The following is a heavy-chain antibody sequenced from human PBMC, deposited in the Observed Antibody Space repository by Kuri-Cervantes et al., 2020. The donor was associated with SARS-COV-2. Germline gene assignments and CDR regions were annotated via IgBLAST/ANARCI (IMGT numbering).Heavy chain of an antibody. CDR2: ISIRSDVT. CDR3: ARGAVAGTLYYYYYGMDV. V-gene: IGHV3-23*01. CDR1: RFSFGSYA. D-gene: IGHD6-19*01. Sequence: GGSLRLSCAASRFSFGSYAMGWIRQAPGKGLEYVSSISIRSDVTNYGDSVKGRFTISRDNSKNTLYLQMNSLRAEDTAVYYCARGAVAGTLYYYYYGMDVWGQGTTVTVSS. J-gene: IGHJ6*02.